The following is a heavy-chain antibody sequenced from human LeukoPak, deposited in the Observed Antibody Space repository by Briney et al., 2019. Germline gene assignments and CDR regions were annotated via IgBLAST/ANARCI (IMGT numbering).Heavy chain of an antibody. CDR2: IRSKANSYAA. Sequence: PGGSLRLSCAASGFTFSSYWMHWVRQAPGKGLEWVGRIRSKANSYAAAYAASVKGRFTISRDDSKNTAYLQMNSLKTEDTAVYYCTRVTMVRGVNYYYYGMDVWGQGTTVTVSS. CDR3: TRVTMVRGVNYYYYGMDV. J-gene: IGHJ6*02. V-gene: IGHV3-73*01. CDR1: GFTFSSYW. D-gene: IGHD3-10*01.